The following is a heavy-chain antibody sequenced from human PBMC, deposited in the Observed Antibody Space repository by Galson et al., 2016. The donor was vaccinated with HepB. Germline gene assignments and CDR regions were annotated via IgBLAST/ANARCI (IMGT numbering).Heavy chain of an antibody. CDR3: ARRRIPISTPEQFEY. D-gene: IGHD3-3*01. CDR1: GYTFTSYA. Sequence: SVKVSCKASGYTFTSYAIHWVRQAPGQRLEWMGWINAGNGNAKYSQKFQGRVTITRDTSASTVYTALSSLRSEDTAVYYCARRRIPISTPEQFEYWGQGTLVTVSS. CDR2: INAGNGNA. V-gene: IGHV1-3*01. J-gene: IGHJ4*02.